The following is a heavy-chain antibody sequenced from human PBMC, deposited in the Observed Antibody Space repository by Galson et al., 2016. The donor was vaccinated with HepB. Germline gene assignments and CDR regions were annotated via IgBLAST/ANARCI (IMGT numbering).Heavy chain of an antibody. J-gene: IGHJ2*01. D-gene: IGHD1-26*01. V-gene: IGHV3-73*01. CDR1: GFTFSGSV. Sequence: SLRLSCAASGFTFSGSVIHWVRQASGKGLEWVGRIRTKAYTYPTAFAPSVKGRFTISRDDSRNTAYLQMNSLKTEDTAVYYCVRRLFHSGSLYWYLDLWGRGTLVTVSS. CDR3: VRRLFHSGSLYWYLDL. CDR2: IRTKAYTYPT.